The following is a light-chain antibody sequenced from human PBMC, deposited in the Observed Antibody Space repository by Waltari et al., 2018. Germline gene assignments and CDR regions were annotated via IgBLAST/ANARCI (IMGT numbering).Light chain of an antibody. CDR1: ALPTQF. Sequence: SYELTQPPSVSVSPGQTATITCSGDALPTQFAFWYQQKPGQAPVLVTYNDTERPSGIPDRFAGSTSGTTVTLTISGVQAEDEADYYCQAADSTSTHVVFGGGTKLTVL. V-gene: IGLV3-25*03. CDR3: QAADSTSTHVV. J-gene: IGLJ2*01. CDR2: NDT.